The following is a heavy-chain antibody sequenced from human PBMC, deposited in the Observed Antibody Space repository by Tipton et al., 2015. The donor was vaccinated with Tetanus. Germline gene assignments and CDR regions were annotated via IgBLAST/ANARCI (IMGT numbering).Heavy chain of an antibody. CDR2: IHQTGTT. J-gene: IGHJ1*01. V-gene: IGHV4-34*01. CDR3: ARGPLRFFDH. CDR1: GGSFNGYY. Sequence: TLSLTCVVYGGSFNGYYWNWIRQSPGKGLEWIGKIHQTGTTNYNPSLKSRVSISLDMAKNQFSLRLTSVSAADTAMYYCARGPLRFFDHWGQGSLVTVSS.